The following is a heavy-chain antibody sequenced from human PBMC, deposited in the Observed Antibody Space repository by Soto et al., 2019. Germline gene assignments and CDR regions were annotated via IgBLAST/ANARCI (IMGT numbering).Heavy chain of an antibody. V-gene: IGHV3-30*18. D-gene: IGHD6-19*01. CDR1: GFTFSSYG. CDR2: ISYDGSNK. Sequence: QVQLVESGGGVVQPGRSLRLSCAASGFTFSSYGMHWVRQAPGKGLEWVAVISYDGSNKYYADSVKGRFTISRDNSKNTLYLQMNSLRAEDTAVYYCAKMALSAGAQGYYYYYYYMDVWGKGTTVTVSS. J-gene: IGHJ6*03. CDR3: AKMALSAGAQGYYYYYYYMDV.